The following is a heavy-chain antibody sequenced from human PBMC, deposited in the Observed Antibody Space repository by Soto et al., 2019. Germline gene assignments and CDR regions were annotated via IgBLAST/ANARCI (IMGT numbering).Heavy chain of an antibody. J-gene: IGHJ3*02. V-gene: IGHV3-66*01. CDR1: GFTVSSNY. Sequence: GGSLRLSCAASGFTVSSNYMSWVRQAPGKGLEWVSVIYSGGSTYYADSVKVRFTISRDNSKNTLYLQMNSLRAEDTAVYYCARDLVTIRDDAYDIWGQGTMVTVSS. CDR2: IYSGGST. D-gene: IGHD3-3*01. CDR3: ARDLVTIRDDAYDI.